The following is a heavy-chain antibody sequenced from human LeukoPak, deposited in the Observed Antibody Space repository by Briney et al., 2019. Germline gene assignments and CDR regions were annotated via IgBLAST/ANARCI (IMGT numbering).Heavy chain of an antibody. J-gene: IGHJ6*03. CDR1: GFTFSSYG. CDR3: ARIAGSGFNYYYYYMDV. Sequence: PGGSLRLSCAASGFTFSSYGMSWVRQAPGKGLEWVSAISGSGGSTYYADSVKGRFTTSRDNAKNSLYLQMNSLRAEDTAVYYCARIAGSGFNYYYYYMDVWGKGTTVTVSS. V-gene: IGHV3-23*01. D-gene: IGHD6-19*01. CDR2: ISGSGGST.